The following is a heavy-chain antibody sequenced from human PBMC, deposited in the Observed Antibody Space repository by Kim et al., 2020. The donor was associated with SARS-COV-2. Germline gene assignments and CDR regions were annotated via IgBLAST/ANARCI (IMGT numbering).Heavy chain of an antibody. V-gene: IGHV3-23*01. CDR3: AKELRVPTQTTGGDFFVS. D-gene: IGHD4-17*01. J-gene: IGHJ4*02. CDR1: GFTFTTYT. CDR2: ISGGGGST. Sequence: GGSLRLSCVASGFTFTTYTMNWVRQAPGKGLEWVSGISGGGGSTYYADSVKGRFTISRDSSKNTLYLQMNSLRVEDTAVYYCAKELRVPTQTTGGDFFVSGGQGTLVTVSS.